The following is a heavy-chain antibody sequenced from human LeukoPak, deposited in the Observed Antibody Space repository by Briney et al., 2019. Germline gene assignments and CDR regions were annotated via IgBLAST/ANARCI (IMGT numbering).Heavy chain of an antibody. D-gene: IGHD4-23*01. Sequence: GGSLRLSCAASGFPFTNYWMHWVRQVPGKGPVWVSRINSDGSTTTYADSVKGRFSISRDNAKNTLYLQMNSLRVEDTAVYYCARGRPHGNDYWGQGTLVTVSS. CDR2: INSDGSTT. CDR1: GFPFTNYW. J-gene: IGHJ4*02. CDR3: ARGRPHGNDY. V-gene: IGHV3-74*01.